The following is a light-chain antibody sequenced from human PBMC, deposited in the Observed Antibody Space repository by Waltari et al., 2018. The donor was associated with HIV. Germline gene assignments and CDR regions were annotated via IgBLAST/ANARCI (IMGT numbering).Light chain of an antibody. V-gene: IGLV1-40*01. Sequence: QSVLTQPPSVSGAPGQRVTISCTWSSSNIGAGSDVHWYQQFPGSAPKLLINGNVNRPSGVPDRFSDSKSGTSASLAITGLQAEDEADYYCQSYDSSLSGSVFGGGTKLTVL. CDR2: GNV. CDR3: QSYDSSLSGSV. CDR1: SSNIGAGSD. J-gene: IGLJ3*02.